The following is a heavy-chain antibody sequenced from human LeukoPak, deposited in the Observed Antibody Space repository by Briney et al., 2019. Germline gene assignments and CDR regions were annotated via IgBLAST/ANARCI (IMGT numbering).Heavy chain of an antibody. V-gene: IGHV1-18*01. CDR2: ISAYNGNT. D-gene: IGHD3-22*01. CDR3: ARVSFLHYYDSSGHTYGDY. J-gene: IGHJ4*02. Sequence: ASVKVSCKASGYTFTSYGISWVRQAPGQGLEWMGWISAYNGNTNYAQKLQGRVTMTTDTSTSTAYMELRSLRSDDTAVYYCARVSFLHYYDSSGHTYGDYWGQGTLVTVSS. CDR1: GYTFTSYG.